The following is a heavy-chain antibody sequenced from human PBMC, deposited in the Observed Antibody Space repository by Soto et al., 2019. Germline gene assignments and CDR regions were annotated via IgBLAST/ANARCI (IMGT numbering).Heavy chain of an antibody. V-gene: IGHV3-11*01. Sequence: QVQLVESGGGLVKPGGSLSLSCAASGFTFNDYYMTWIRQAPGKGLEWVSYISSSGNSIYYADSVKGRFTVSRDNAKNSLYLQMNSLRAEDTAVYYCARRATAGSSFDYWGLGTLVTVSS. J-gene: IGHJ4*02. CDR2: ISSSGNSI. D-gene: IGHD6-13*01. CDR1: GFTFNDYY. CDR3: ARRATAGSSFDY.